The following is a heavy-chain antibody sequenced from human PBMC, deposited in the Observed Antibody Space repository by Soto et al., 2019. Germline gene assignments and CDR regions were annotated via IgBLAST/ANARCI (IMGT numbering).Heavy chain of an antibody. CDR3: ARQTVSATGKYFFYQNGLDV. D-gene: IGHD3-9*01. J-gene: IGHJ6*02. Sequence: GGSLRLSXAASGFTFSSYAMSWVRQAPGKGLEWVSAISGSGGSTYYADSVKGRFTISRDNSKNTLYLQMNSLRAEDAAVYYCARQTVSATGKYFFYQNGLDVWGQGTTVTVSS. CDR2: ISGSGGST. CDR1: GFTFSSYA. V-gene: IGHV3-23*01.